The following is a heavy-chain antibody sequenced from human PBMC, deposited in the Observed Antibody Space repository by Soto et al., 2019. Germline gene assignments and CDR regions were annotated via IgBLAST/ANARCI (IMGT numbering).Heavy chain of an antibody. J-gene: IGHJ4*02. Sequence: EVQLVESGGGLVQPGGSLRLSCAASGFTFSSYAMHWVRQATGKGLEWVSAIGTAGDTYYPGSVKGRFTISRENAKNSLYLQMNSLRAGDTAVYYCARVSYSSGWSYYFDYWGQGTLVTVSS. CDR2: IGTAGDT. CDR1: GFTFSSYA. D-gene: IGHD6-19*01. CDR3: ARVSYSSGWSYYFDY. V-gene: IGHV3-13*01.